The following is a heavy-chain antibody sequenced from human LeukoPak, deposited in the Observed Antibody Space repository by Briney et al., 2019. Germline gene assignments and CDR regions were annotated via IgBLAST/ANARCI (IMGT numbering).Heavy chain of an antibody. V-gene: IGHV1-69*13. CDR3: RLLWFGESNYYYMDV. J-gene: IGHJ6*03. CDR2: IIPIFGTA. Sequence: SVKVSCKASGGTFSSYAISWVRQAPGQGLEWMGGIIPIFGTANYAQKFQGRVTITADESTSTAYMELSSLRSEDTAVYYCRLLWFGESNYYYMDVWGKGTTVTVPS. D-gene: IGHD3-10*01. CDR1: GGTFSSYA.